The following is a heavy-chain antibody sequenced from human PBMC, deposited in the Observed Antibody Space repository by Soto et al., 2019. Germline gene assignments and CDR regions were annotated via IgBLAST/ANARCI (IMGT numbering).Heavy chain of an antibody. J-gene: IGHJ4*02. V-gene: IGHV5-51*01. Sequence: PGESLKISGKGSGYIFATYWIAGVRQMRGKGLEWIGIIYPGDSATRYSPSFQGQVIIAADKSINTAYLQWRSLKASDTAMYFCARFYSSGLYYFDFWGQGTLVTVSS. CDR1: GYIFATYW. D-gene: IGHD6-19*01. CDR3: ARFYSSGLYYFDF. CDR2: IYPGDSAT.